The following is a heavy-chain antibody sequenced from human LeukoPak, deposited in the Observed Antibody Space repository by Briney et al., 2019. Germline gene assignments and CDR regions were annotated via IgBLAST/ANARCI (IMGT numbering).Heavy chain of an antibody. V-gene: IGHV4-59*01. CDR2: VSYSGST. Sequence: SETLSLTCTVSGGSIGSYYWNWIRQPPGKGLEWIGYVSYSGSTNYNPSLKSRVIMSVDKSKNQFSLRLSSVTAADTAVYFCARATSGYYFDFWDQGTLVTVSS. CDR3: ARATSGYYFDF. J-gene: IGHJ4*02. D-gene: IGHD3-22*01. CDR1: GGSIGSYY.